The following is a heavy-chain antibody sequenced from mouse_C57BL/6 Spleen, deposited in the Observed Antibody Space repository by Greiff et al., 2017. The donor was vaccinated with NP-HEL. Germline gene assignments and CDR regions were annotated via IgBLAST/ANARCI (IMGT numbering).Heavy chain of an antibody. V-gene: IGHV1-52*01. CDR3: ARRGTNYAMDY. J-gene: IGHJ4*01. D-gene: IGHD1-3*01. Sequence: QVQLQQPGAELVRPGSSVKLSCKASGYTFTSYWMHWVKQRPIQGLEWIGNIDPSASETHYHQKFKDKATLTVDKSSSTAYMQLSSLTSEDSAVYYCARRGTNYAMDYWGQGTSVTVSS. CDR1: GYTFTSYW. CDR2: IDPSASET.